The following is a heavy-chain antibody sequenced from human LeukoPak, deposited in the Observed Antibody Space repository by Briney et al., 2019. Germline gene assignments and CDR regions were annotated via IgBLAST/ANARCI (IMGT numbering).Heavy chain of an antibody. V-gene: IGHV4-39*07. J-gene: IGHJ5*02. CDR3: ARVRFGEPQFDP. CDR2: IYYSGST. CDR1: GGSISSSSYY. D-gene: IGHD3-10*01. Sequence: SETLSLTCTVSGGSISSSSYYWGWIRQPPGKGLEWIGSIYYSGSTYYNPSLKSRVTISVDTSKNQFSLKLSSVTAADTAVYYCARVRFGEPQFDPWGQGTLVTVSS.